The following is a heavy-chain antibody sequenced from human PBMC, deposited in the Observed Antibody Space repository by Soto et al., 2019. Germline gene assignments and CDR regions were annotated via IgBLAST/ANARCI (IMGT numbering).Heavy chain of an antibody. CDR3: ARGRGGSSWSGGSVWFDP. J-gene: IGHJ5*02. V-gene: IGHV4-34*01. CDR2: INHSGST. Sequence: PSETLSLTCAVYGGSFSGYYWSWIRQPPGKGLEWIGEINHSGSTNYNPSLKSRVTISVDTSKNQFSLKLSSVTAADTAVYYCARGRGGSSWSGGSVWFDPWGQGTLVTVSS. CDR1: GGSFSGYY. D-gene: IGHD6-13*01.